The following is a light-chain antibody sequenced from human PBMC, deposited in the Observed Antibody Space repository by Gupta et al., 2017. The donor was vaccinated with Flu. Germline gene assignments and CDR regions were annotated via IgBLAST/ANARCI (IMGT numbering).Light chain of an antibody. CDR1: NSNIGADFG. V-gene: IGLV1-40*01. CDR3: QSYDSSLSGGA. J-gene: IGLJ1*01. CDR2: DNS. Sequence: QSVLTQPPSVSGAPGQRVTISCSGSNSNIGADFGVHWYQHLPGTAPKLLIFDNSNRPSGVPDRFSGSKSGTSASLAITGLRAEDEADYYCQSYDSSLSGGAFGTGTSVTVL.